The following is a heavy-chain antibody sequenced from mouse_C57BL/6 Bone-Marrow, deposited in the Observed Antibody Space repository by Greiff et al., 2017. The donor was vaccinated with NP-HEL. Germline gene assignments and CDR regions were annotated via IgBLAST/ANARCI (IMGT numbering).Heavy chain of an antibody. CDR2: IDPETGGT. CDR1: GYTFTDYD. V-gene: IGHV1-15*01. CDR3: TRDYYGSPWYFDV. D-gene: IGHD1-1*01. Sequence: QVQLKESGAELVRPGASVTLSCKASGYTFTDYDMHWVKQTPVHGLEWIGAIDPETGGTAYNQKFKGKAILTADKSSSTAYMELRSLTSEDSAVYYCTRDYYGSPWYFDVWGTGTTVTVSS. J-gene: IGHJ1*03.